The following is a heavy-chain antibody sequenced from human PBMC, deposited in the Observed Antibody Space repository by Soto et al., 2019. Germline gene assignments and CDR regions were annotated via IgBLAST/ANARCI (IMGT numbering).Heavy chain of an antibody. Sequence: QVQLVESGGGLVKPGGSLRLSCAASGFTFSDYYMSWIRQAPGKGLECVSYISTSSSYTNYADSVKGPFTISRDNAKNSLYLQMNSLRAEDTAVYYCASYSYGSGSYGDYFDYWGQGTLVTVSS. J-gene: IGHJ4*02. V-gene: IGHV3-11*06. CDR2: ISTSSSYT. D-gene: IGHD3-10*01. CDR1: GFTFSDYY. CDR3: ASYSYGSGSYGDYFDY.